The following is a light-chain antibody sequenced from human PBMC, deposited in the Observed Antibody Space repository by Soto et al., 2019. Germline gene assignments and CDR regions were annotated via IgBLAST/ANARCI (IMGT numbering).Light chain of an antibody. CDR1: QSISAW. CDR3: QQYSVSST. V-gene: IGKV1-5*03. CDR2: KAS. J-gene: IGKJ1*01. Sequence: DIQMTQSPSTLSASVGDRVTITCRASQSISAWVAWYQQKPGKAPKLLISKASSLESGVPSRFSGSASGTEFTLTISSLQPDDFATYYCQQYSVSSTFGQGTRVDIK.